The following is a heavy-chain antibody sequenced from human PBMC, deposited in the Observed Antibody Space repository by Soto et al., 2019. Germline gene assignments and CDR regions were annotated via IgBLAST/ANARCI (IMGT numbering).Heavy chain of an antibody. D-gene: IGHD1-7*01. CDR1: GFTFSSDG. J-gene: IGHJ3*01. CDR3: ANDPTSKTIRRDAGNL. Sequence: QVQLVESGGGVVQPGRSLRLSCAASGFTFSSDGMHWVRQAPGKGLEWVAVISYDGSYQYYVDSVKGQFTISSDTFKNTRSLRRNSLRAEDTAVYYCANDPTSKTIRRDAGNLWGQGTIVT. CDR2: ISYDGSYQ. V-gene: IGHV3-30*18.